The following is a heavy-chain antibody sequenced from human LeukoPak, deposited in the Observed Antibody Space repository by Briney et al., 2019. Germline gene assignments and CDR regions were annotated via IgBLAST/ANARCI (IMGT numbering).Heavy chain of an antibody. J-gene: IGHJ5*02. V-gene: IGHV4-59*01. CDR3: ARELSGSSSAPNWFDP. Sequence: SETLSLTCAVYGGSFSGYYWSWIRQPPGKGLEWIGYIYYSGSTNYNPSLKSRVTISVDTSKNQFSLKLSSVTAADTAVYYCARELSGSSSAPNWFDPWGQGTLVTVSS. D-gene: IGHD6-6*01. CDR1: GGSFSGYY. CDR2: IYYSGST.